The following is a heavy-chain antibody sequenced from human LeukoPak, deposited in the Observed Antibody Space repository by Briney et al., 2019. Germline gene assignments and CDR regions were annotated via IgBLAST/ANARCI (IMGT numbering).Heavy chain of an antibody. CDR1: GYTFISYS. CDR2: ISPYSGNT. V-gene: IGHV1-18*01. J-gene: IGHJ4*02. Sequence: ASVKVSCKASGYTFISYSLTWVRQAPGQGLEWMESISPYSGNTNYAENFQDRVTLTTDTSTGTAYMELRSLRSDDTAVYYCGREPRYRPIDYWGQGTLVTVSS. D-gene: IGHD3-9*01. CDR3: GREPRYRPIDY.